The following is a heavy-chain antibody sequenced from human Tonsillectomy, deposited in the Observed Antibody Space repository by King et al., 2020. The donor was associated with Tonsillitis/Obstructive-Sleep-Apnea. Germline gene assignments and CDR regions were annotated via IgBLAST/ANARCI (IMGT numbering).Heavy chain of an antibody. J-gene: IGHJ2*01. CDR3: ARDQGYCSGGSCSYWYFDL. CDR1: GGSISSYY. D-gene: IGHD2-15*01. CDR2: IYYSGST. V-gene: IGHV4-59*01. Sequence: VQLQESGPGLVKPSETLSLTCTVSGGSISSYYWSWLRQPPGKGLEWIGYIYYSGSTNYNPSLKSRVTISVDTSKNQFSLKLSSVTAADTAVYYCARDQGYCSGGSCSYWYFDLWGRGTLVTVSS.